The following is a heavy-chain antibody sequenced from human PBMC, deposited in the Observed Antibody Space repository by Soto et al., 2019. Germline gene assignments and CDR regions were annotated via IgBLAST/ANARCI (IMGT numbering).Heavy chain of an antibody. CDR3: ARGPRKRKALIDFWDPYYYYYGMDV. CDR1: GYTFTGYY. V-gene: IGHV1-2*04. CDR2: INPNSGGT. Sequence: QVQLVQSGAEVKKPGASVKVSCKASGYTFTGYYMHWVRQAPGQGLEWMGWINPNSGGTNYAQKFQGWVTMTRDTSISTAYMELSRLSSDDTAVYYCARGPRKRKALIDFWDPYYYYYGMDVWGQGTTVTVSS. J-gene: IGHJ6*02. D-gene: IGHD3-3*01.